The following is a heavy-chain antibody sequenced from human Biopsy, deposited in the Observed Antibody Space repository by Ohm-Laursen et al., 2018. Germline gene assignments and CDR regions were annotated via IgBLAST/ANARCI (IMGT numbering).Heavy chain of an antibody. V-gene: IGHV3-48*04. J-gene: IGHJ4*02. D-gene: IGHD3-10*01. Sequence: SLRLSCAASGFSFSSYGMHWIRQAPGKGLEWLSYISGSGTTIFYADSVKGRFTVSRDNAKNSLYLQMNSLTVEDTAVYYCARDGAGSYHDYWGQGTLVTVSS. CDR3: ARDGAGSYHDY. CDR2: ISGSGTTI. CDR1: GFSFSSYG.